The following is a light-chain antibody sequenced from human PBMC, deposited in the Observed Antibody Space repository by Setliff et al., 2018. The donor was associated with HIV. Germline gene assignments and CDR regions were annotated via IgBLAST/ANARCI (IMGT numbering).Light chain of an antibody. Sequence: SVLTQPASVSGSAGQSITISCTGTSSDVGGYNYVSWYQQHPGKAPKLIIYGVGNRPSGVSNRFSGSKSGNTASLTISGLRTEDEGDYYCSSYAITNTLPFGTGTKVTVL. CDR2: GVG. J-gene: IGLJ1*01. V-gene: IGLV2-14*01. CDR1: SSDVGGYNY. CDR3: SSYAITNTLP.